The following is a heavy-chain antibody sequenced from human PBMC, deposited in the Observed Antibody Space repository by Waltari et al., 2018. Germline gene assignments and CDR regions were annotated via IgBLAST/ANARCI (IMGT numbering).Heavy chain of an antibody. CDR3: ARDGVGAGHDLDY. Sequence: EVQLVESGGGLVQPGGSLRLSCAASGFTFSSHWMHWVRQAPGKGLVWCSWIKSDESSTRYADSVKGRFTISRDNAKNTLYLQMNSLRAEDTAVYYCARDGVGAGHDLDYWGQGTLVTVSS. D-gene: IGHD1-26*01. J-gene: IGHJ4*02. CDR1: GFTFSSHW. V-gene: IGHV3-74*01. CDR2: IKSDESST.